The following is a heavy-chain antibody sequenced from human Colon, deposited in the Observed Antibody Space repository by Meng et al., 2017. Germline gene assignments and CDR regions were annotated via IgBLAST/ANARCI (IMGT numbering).Heavy chain of an antibody. CDR1: GSTFSNYA. V-gene: IGHV3-64*02. J-gene: IGHJ3*02. D-gene: IGHD3-22*01. CDR2: IRVYGVST. CDR3: ADKSYDVGRSRAFDI. Sequence: GGSWRPSCAALGSTFSNYAIHWVRQAPGKGLEYISSIRVYGVSTYYADSVDGRSTNSRDNSKNAVYLQMGSLRAEEMAVYYCADKSYDVGRSRAFDIWGQGTMVTVSS.